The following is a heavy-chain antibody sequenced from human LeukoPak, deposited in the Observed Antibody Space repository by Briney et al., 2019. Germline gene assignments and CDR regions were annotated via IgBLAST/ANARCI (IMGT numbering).Heavy chain of an antibody. CDR1: GFTFSSYW. D-gene: IGHD3-16*02. J-gene: IGHJ4*02. CDR2: INSDGSST. V-gene: IGHV3-74*01. CDR3: ARVIGVWGSYRYAFDY. Sequence: GGSLRLSCAASGFTFSSYWMHWVCQAPGKGLVWVSRINSDGSSTSYADSVKGRFTISRDNAKNTLYLQMNSLRAEDTAVYYCARVIGVWGSYRYAFDYWGQGTLVTVSS.